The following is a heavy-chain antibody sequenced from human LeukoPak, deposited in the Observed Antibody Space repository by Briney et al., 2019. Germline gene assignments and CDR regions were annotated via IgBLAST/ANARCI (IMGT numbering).Heavy chain of an antibody. D-gene: IGHD3-10*01. J-gene: IGHJ6*03. CDR1: GFTFTSYN. Sequence: GGSLRLSCVASGFTFTSYNMNWVRQAPGKGLEWVSSISSSSSYIYYADSVKGRFTISRDNAKNSLYLQMSSLRAEDTAVYYCARYPEPTNYNYYYYYYMDVWGKGTTVTVSS. CDR3: ARYPEPTNYNYYYYYYMDV. CDR2: ISSSSSYI. V-gene: IGHV3-21*01.